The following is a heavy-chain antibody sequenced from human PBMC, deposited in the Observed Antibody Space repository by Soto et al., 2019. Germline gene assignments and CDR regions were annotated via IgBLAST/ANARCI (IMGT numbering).Heavy chain of an antibody. CDR3: ARGVPRVAPPAFDY. CDR2: IYHSGST. CDR1: GGSISSGGYS. Sequence: SETLSLTCAVSGGSISSGGYSWSWIRQPPGKGLEWIGYIYHSGSTYYNPSLKSRVTISVDRSKNQFSLKLSSVTAADTAVYYCARGVPRVAPPAFDYWGQGTLVTVSS. D-gene: IGHD2-15*01. V-gene: IGHV4-30-2*01. J-gene: IGHJ4*02.